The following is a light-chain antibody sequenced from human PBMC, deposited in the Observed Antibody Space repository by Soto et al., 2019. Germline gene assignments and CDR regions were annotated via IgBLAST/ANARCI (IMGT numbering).Light chain of an antibody. CDR1: QSISSSF. V-gene: IGKV3-20*01. Sequence: DIVLAQSRGILSLSPGARASLSCGASQSISSSFLAWYQQKPGQAPRLLIYGASSRATGIPDRFSGTGSETDFTLTISRLEPEDFAVYYCQQYDNSPTTFGQGTRLEIK. CDR3: QQYDNSPTT. J-gene: IGKJ5*01. CDR2: GAS.